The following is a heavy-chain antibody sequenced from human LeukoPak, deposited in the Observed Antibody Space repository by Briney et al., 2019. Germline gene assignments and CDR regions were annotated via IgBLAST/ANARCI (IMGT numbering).Heavy chain of an antibody. CDR3: ARVYDSSGYYLHYFDY. J-gene: IGHJ4*02. Sequence: ASVKVSCKASGYTFTSYGIIWVRQAPGQGLEWMGWISAYNGNTNYAQKLQGRITITTTTSTNTAYVELRSLRSDDTAVYYCARVYDSSGYYLHYFDYWGEGTLVTVSS. D-gene: IGHD3-22*01. CDR2: ISAYNGNT. CDR1: GYTFTSYG. V-gene: IGHV1-18*01.